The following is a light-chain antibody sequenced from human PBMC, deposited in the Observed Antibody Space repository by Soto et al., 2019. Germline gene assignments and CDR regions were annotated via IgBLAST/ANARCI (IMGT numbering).Light chain of an antibody. Sequence: DIQMTQSPSSLSASVGDRVTITCRASQSISSYLNWYQQKPGKAPKLLIYAASSLQSGVPSRFSGSGSGTDFPLTISRLQPEDFATYHWQQRKTFGQGTKVEIK. V-gene: IGKV1-39*01. CDR1: QSISSY. CDR2: AAS. J-gene: IGKJ1*01. CDR3: QQRKT.